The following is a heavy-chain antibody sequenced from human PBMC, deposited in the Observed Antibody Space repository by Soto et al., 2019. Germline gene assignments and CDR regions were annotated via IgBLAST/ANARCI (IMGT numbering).Heavy chain of an antibody. V-gene: IGHV3-48*03. D-gene: IGHD3-10*01. Sequence: SCAASGFTFSSYEMNWVRQAPGKGLEWVSYISRSGSNIYYADSEQGRFTISRDNAKNSPNLQRNSLSDEYTAVYYRSTRSGGGGAFDFWGEGSMVTVSS. J-gene: IGHJ3*01. CDR1: GFTFSSYE. CDR3: STRSGGGGAFDF. CDR2: ISRSGSNI.